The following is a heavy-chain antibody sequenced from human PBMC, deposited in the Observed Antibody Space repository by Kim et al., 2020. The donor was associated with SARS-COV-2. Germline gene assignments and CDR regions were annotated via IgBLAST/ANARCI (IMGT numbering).Heavy chain of an antibody. Sequence: AGAVKGRFTISTDKSKNTLYLHMNSLRAEDTAVYYCANEKHIVVVRYFDYWGQGTLVTVSS. CDR3: ANEKHIVVVRYFDY. V-gene: IGHV3-23*01. J-gene: IGHJ4*02. D-gene: IGHD2-21*01.